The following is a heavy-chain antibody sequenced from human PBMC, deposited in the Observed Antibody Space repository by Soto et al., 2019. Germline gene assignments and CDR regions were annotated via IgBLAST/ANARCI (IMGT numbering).Heavy chain of an antibody. CDR3: AKLDGGGY. CDR2: IYHDGNT. D-gene: IGHD1-1*01. J-gene: IGHJ4*02. Sequence: QVQLQESGPGLVTPSGTLSLTCAVSGGSISSNNWWRWVRQPPGKGLEWIGEIYHDGNTHYNPSLKSRVTISVDKSKNHFALILSCLTAADTAVYYCAKLDGGGYWGQGTLVTVSS. V-gene: IGHV4-4*02. CDR1: GGSISSNNW.